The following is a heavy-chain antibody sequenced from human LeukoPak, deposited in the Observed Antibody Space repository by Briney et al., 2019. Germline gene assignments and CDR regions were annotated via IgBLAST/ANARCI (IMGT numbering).Heavy chain of an antibody. CDR3: AKVSGGGLYYDGMDV. CDR1: GFTFSSYS. V-gene: IGHV3-48*01. J-gene: IGHJ6*02. D-gene: IGHD1-14*01. Sequence: GGSLRLSCAASGFTFSSYSMNWVRQAPGKGLEWVSYISSSSGTILYADSVKGRFTISRDNAKNSLYLQMNSLRAEDTAVYYCAKVSGGGLYYDGMDVWGQGTTVTVSS. CDR2: ISSSSGTI.